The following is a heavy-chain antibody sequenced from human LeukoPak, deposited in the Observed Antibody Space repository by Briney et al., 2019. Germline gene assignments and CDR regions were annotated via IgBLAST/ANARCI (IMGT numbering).Heavy chain of an antibody. Sequence: PGGSLRLSCAASGFTFSSYAMHWVRQAPGKGLEWVAVISYDGNTEYYADSVKGRFTISRDNSKNTLYLQMNSLRAEDTAVYYCAKERTVYSGSGSYDYWGQGTLVTVSS. J-gene: IGHJ4*02. CDR2: ISYDGNTE. V-gene: IGHV3-30*04. CDR1: GFTFSSYA. D-gene: IGHD3-10*01. CDR3: AKERTVYSGSGSYDY.